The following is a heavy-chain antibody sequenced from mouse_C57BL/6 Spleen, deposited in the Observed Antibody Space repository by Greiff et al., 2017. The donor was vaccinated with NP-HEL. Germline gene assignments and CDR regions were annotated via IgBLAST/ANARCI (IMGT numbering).Heavy chain of an antibody. CDR3: ARYELRDWYFDV. Sequence: VQLVESGAELARPGASVKLSCKASGYTFTSYGISCVKQRTGQGLEWIGEIYPRSGNTYYNEKFKGKATLTADKSSSTAYMELRSLTSEDSAVYFCARYELRDWYFDVWGTGTTVTVSS. V-gene: IGHV1-81*01. D-gene: IGHD1-1*01. CDR2: IYPRSGNT. J-gene: IGHJ1*03. CDR1: GYTFTSYG.